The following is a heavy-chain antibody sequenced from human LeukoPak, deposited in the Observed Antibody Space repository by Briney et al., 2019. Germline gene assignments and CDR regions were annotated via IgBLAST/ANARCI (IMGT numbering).Heavy chain of an antibody. D-gene: IGHD1-26*01. CDR2: IYYSGST. J-gene: IGHJ6*02. CDR1: GGSISSSSYY. CDR3: ARHSDGMDV. V-gene: IGHV4-61*05. Sequence: PSETLSLTCTVSGGSISSSSYYWGWIRQPPGKGLEWIGYIYYSGSTNYNPSLKSRVTISVDTSKNQFSLKLSSVTAADTAVYYCARHSDGMDVWGQGTTVTVSS.